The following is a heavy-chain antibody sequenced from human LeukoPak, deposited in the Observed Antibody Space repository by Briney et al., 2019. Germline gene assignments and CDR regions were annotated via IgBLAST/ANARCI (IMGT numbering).Heavy chain of an antibody. CDR1: GFSFSSYS. D-gene: IGHD2-2*01. CDR2: ISSTSGSYT. V-gene: IGHV3-21*06. CDR3: AREIVVVPAAIGGSDWYFDL. J-gene: IGHJ2*01. Sequence: GGSLRLSCAASGFSFSSYSMNWVRQAPGKGLGWVSYISSTSGSYTFYADSVKGRFTISRDDAKNSLYLQMNSLRAEDTAVYYCAREIVVVPAAIGGSDWYFDLWGRGTLVTVSS.